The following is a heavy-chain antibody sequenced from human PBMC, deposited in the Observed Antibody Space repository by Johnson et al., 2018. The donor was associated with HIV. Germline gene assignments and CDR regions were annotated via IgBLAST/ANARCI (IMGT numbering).Heavy chain of an antibody. CDR1: GFTFSSYA. CDR2: ISYDGSNK. V-gene: IGHV3-30*04. Sequence: QVQLVESGGGVVQPGRSLRLSCAASGFTFSSYAMHWVRQAPGKGLEWVAVISYDGSNKYYADSVKGRFTLSREHSKNTLYLQMNSLRAEDTAVYYCARDRGYYASSGGDAFDIWGQGTMVTVSS. CDR3: ARDRGYYASSGGDAFDI. J-gene: IGHJ3*02. D-gene: IGHD3-22*01.